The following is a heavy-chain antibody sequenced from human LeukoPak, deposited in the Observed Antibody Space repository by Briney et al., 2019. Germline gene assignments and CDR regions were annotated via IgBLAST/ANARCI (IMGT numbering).Heavy chain of an antibody. CDR3: ARWEVRLNAFEM. V-gene: IGHV4-59*02. CDR2: THHSGNT. CDR1: GDSVSGXX. Sequence: KTSEXXXLXCIVSGDSVSGXXXXWIRRPPGKGXXWIGYTHHSGNTLYNPSLKSRVTTSVDTSKNQFSLSLSSVTAADTAVYYCARWEVRLNAFEMWGQGTMVTVSS. D-gene: IGHD3-10*01. J-gene: IGHJ3*02.